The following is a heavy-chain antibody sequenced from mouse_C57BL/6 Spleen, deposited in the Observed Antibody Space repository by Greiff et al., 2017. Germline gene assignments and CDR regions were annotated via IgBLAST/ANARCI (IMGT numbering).Heavy chain of an antibody. V-gene: IGHV5-16*01. CDR2: INYDGSST. CDR1: GFTFSDYY. Sequence: EVQLVESEGGLVQPGSSMKLSCTASGFTFSDYYMAWVRQVPEKGLEWVANINYDGSSTYYLDSLKSRFIISRDNAKNILYLQMSSLKSEDTATYYCARDGGDYVWYFDVWGTGTTVTVSS. CDR3: ARDGGDYVWYFDV. D-gene: IGHD2-4*01. J-gene: IGHJ1*03.